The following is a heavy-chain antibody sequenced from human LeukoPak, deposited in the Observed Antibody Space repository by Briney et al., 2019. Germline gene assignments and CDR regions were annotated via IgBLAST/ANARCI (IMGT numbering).Heavy chain of an antibody. CDR1: GFTFSSYA. Sequence: GGSLRLSCAASGFTFSSYAMSWVRQAPGKGLEWVSAISGSGGSTYYADSVKGRFTISRDNSKNTLYLQMNSLRAEDTAVYYCAKDYDYYDSSGYYPVFDYWGQGTLVTVSS. D-gene: IGHD3-22*01. CDR2: ISGSGGST. CDR3: AKDYDYYDSSGYYPVFDY. J-gene: IGHJ4*02. V-gene: IGHV3-23*01.